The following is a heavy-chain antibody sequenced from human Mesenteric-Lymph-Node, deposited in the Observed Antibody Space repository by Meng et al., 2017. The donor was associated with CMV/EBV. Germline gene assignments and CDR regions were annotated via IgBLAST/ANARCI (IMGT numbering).Heavy chain of an antibody. Sequence: LTGAASGFTFTDAWMGWVRQAPGKGLEWVVRIKSNNDGGATHYSAPAKGRFIISREDSNNTLWLQMNSLKSDDTAVYFCATEPLAGGFWGQGTLVTVSS. CDR1: GFTFTDAW. J-gene: IGHJ4*02. CDR3: ATEPLAGGF. V-gene: IGHV3-15*01. D-gene: IGHD3-10*01. CDR2: IKSNNDGGAT.